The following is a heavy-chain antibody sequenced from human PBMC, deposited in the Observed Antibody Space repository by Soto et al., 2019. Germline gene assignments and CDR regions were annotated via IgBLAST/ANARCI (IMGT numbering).Heavy chain of an antibody. CDR1: GGSISSSSYY. CDR2: IYYSGST. V-gene: IGHV4-39*01. CDR3: ARLTTTKGGYYYYGMDV. D-gene: IGHD4-4*01. J-gene: IGHJ6*02. Sequence: PSETLSLTCPVSGGSISSSSYYWGWIRQPPGKGLEWIWSIYYSGSTYYNPSLKSRVTISVDTSKNQFSLKLSSVTAADTAVYYCARLTTTKGGYYYYGMDVWGQGTTVTVSS.